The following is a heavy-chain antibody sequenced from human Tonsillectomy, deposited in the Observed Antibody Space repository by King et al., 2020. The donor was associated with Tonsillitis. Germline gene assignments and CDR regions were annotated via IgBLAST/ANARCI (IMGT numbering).Heavy chain of an antibody. CDR2: IYHSGST. V-gene: IGHV4-38-2*02. Sequence: VQLQESGPGLVKPSETLSLTCTVSGYSISSGYSWGWIRQPPGKGLDWIGSIYHSGSTYSNPSLQSRVSISVDTSKNQFSLKVRSVTAADTAVYYCARSGEQWLVLRGGHYYFDSWGQGTLVTVSS. CDR1: GYSISSGYS. D-gene: IGHD6-19*01. CDR3: ARSGEQWLVLRGGHYYFDS. J-gene: IGHJ4*02.